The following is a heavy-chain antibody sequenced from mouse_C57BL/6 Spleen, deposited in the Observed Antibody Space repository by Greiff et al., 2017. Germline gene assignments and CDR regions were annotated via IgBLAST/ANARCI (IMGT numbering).Heavy chain of an antibody. D-gene: IGHD2-5*01. CDR3: ARTYYSNHWYFDV. V-gene: IGHV5-6*02. CDR2: ISSGGSYT. J-gene: IGHJ1*03. Sequence: EVKLEESGGDLVKPGGSLKLSCAASGFTFSSYGMSWVRQTPDKRLEWVATISSGGSYTYYPGSVKGRFTISRDNAKNTLYLQMSSLKSEDTAMYYWARTYYSNHWYFDVWGTGTTVTVSS. CDR1: GFTFSSYG.